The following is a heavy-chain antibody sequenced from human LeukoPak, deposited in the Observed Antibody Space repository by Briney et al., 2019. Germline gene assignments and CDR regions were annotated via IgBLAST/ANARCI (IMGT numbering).Heavy chain of an antibody. CDR2: IIPIFGTA. D-gene: IGHD3-22*01. J-gene: IGHJ6*02. CDR1: GGTFSSYA. CDR3: ARIRRDSSGYYSPPYYYYGMDV. Sequence: GASVKVSFKASGGTFSSYAISWVRQAPGQGLEWMGGIIPIFGTANYAQKFQGRVTITADESTSTAYMELSSLRSEDTAVYYCARIRRDSSGYYSPPYYYYGMDVWGQGTTVTVSS. V-gene: IGHV1-69*13.